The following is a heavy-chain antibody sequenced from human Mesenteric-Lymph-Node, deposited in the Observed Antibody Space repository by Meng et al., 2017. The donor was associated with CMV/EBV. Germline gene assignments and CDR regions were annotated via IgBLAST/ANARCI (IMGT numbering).Heavy chain of an antibody. J-gene: IGHJ4*02. D-gene: IGHD3-22*01. Sequence: ASVKVSCKASGYTFTDYYMHWVRQAPGQGLEWMGWINPNSGDTNYAQKFQGRVTMTRDMSISTVYMELSRLKSDDTAVYYCARPGYYDSSGYAPFDYWGQGTLVTVSS. CDR2: INPNSGDT. V-gene: IGHV1-2*02. CDR1: GYTFTDYY. CDR3: ARPGYYDSSGYAPFDY.